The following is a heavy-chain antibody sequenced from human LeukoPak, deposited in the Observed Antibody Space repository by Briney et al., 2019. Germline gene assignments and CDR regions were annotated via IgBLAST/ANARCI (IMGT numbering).Heavy chain of an antibody. CDR2: INHSGST. D-gene: IGHD6-13*01. CDR3: ARLGAAALFDY. CDR1: GGSFSGYY. J-gene: IGHJ4*02. Sequence: SETLSLTCAVYGGSFSGYYWSWIRQPPGKGLEWIGEINHSGSTNYNPSLKSRVTISVDTSKNQFSLKLSSVTAADTAVYYCARLGAAALFDYWGQGTLVTVSS. V-gene: IGHV4-34*01.